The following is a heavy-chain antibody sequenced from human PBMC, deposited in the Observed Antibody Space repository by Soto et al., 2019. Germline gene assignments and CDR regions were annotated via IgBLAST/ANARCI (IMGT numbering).Heavy chain of an antibody. V-gene: IGHV3-30-3*01. Sequence: QVQLVESGGGVVQPGRSLRLSCAASGFTFSSYAMHWVRQAPGKGLEWVAVISYDGSNKYYADSVRGRFTISRDNSKNTLYLQMNSLRAEDTAVYYCARDRFLDVWGRGTTVTVSS. CDR1: GFTFSSYA. J-gene: IGHJ6*02. CDR3: ARDRFLDV. CDR2: ISYDGSNK.